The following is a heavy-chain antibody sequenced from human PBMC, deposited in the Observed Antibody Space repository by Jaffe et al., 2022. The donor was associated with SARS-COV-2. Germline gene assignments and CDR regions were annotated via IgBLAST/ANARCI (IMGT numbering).Heavy chain of an antibody. D-gene: IGHD5-12*01. J-gene: IGHJ4*02. Sequence: EVQLLESGGGLVQPGGSLRLSCAASGFTFSSYAMSWVRQAPGKGLEWVSAISGSGGSTYYADSVKGRFTISRDNSKNTLYLQMNSLRAEDTAVYYCAKDGGPTLEMATPFDYWGQGTLVTVSS. V-gene: IGHV3-23*01. CDR2: ISGSGGST. CDR3: AKDGGPTLEMATPFDY. CDR1: GFTFSSYA.